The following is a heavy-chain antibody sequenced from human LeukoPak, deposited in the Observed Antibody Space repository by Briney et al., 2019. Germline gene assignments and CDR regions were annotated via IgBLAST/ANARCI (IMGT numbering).Heavy chain of an antibody. J-gene: IGHJ4*02. V-gene: IGHV3-7*04. Sequence: GGSLRLSCAASGVMFSNYWMTWVRQAPGKGLEWVANIKEDGSEKYYVDSVKGRFTISRDNAKNSLFLQMNSLRVEDTAVYYCSGGSRFVGYWGQGTLVTVSS. CDR3: SGGSRFVGY. CDR2: IKEDGSEK. CDR1: GVMFSNYW. D-gene: IGHD3-10*01.